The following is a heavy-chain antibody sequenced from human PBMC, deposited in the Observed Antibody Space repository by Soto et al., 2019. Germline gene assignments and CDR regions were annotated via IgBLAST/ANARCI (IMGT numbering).Heavy chain of an antibody. D-gene: IGHD3-10*01. J-gene: IGHJ4*02. V-gene: IGHV4-59*08. Sequence: SETLSLTCTVSGGSISSYYWSWIRQPPGKGLEWIGYIYYSGSTNYNPSLKSRVTISVDTSKNQVSLKLSSVTAADTAVYYCARYYGGYSDYWGQGTLVTVSS. CDR1: GGSISSYY. CDR3: ARYYGGYSDY. CDR2: IYYSGST.